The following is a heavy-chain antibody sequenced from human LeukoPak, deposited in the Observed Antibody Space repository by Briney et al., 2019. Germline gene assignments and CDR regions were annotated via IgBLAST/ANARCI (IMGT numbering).Heavy chain of an antibody. CDR2: INHSGST. CDR3: ARGHRRTYFDY. Sequence: SETLSLTCAVYGGSFSGYYWSWIRQPPGKGLEWIGEINHSGSTNYNPSLKSRVTISVDTSKNQFSLKLSSVTAADTAVYYCARGHRRTYFDYWGQGTLVTVPS. J-gene: IGHJ4*02. V-gene: IGHV4-34*01. CDR1: GGSFSGYY.